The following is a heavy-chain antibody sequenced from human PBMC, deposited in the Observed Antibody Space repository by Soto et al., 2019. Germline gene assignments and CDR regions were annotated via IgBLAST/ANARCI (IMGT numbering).Heavy chain of an antibody. CDR3: AINARKYSSWSWVFDS. CDR2: ISHDEKNE. CDR1: GFTFSTYP. V-gene: IGHV3-30*04. D-gene: IGHD6-6*01. Sequence: GGSLRLSCAASGFTFSTYPIHWVRQAPGKGLEWVAVISHDEKNEYYADSVKGRFTISRDNSKNTLYLQMNNLRAEDTALYYCAINARKYSSWSWVFDSWGQGTLVTVSS. J-gene: IGHJ4*02.